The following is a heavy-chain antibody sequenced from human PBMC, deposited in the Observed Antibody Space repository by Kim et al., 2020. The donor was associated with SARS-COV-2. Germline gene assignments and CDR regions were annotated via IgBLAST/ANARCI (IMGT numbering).Heavy chain of an antibody. V-gene: IGHV3-20*03. D-gene: IGHD3-9*01. CDR3: ARGPDILTGAIDL. J-gene: IGHJ5*02. Sequence: AYADAVKARFIISRDNAKNFMYWEMNSLGAEDTAFYYGARGPDILTGAIDLWGQGTLVTVSS.